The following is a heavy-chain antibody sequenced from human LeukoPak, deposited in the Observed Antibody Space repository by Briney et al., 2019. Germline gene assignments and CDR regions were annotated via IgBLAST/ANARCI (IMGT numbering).Heavy chain of an antibody. D-gene: IGHD1-7*01. CDR3: ARESYWNYRHFDY. CDR1: GFTFSSYS. Sequence: GGSLRLSCAASGFTFSSYSMNWVRQAPGKGLEWVSSISSSSSYIYYADSVKGRFTISRDNAKNSLYLQINSLRAEDTAVYYCARESYWNYRHFDYWGQGTLVTVSS. CDR2: ISSSSSYI. J-gene: IGHJ4*02. V-gene: IGHV3-21*01.